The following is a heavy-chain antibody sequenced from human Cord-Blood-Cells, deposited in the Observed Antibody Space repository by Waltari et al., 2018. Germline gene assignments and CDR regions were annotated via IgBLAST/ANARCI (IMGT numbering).Heavy chain of an antibody. D-gene: IGHD7-27*01. Sequence: QVQLVESGGGVVQPGRSLRLSCAASGFTFSSYAMHWVRQAPGKGLGWVAVISYYGSNKYYADSVKGRFTISRDNSKNTLYLQMNSLRAEDTAVYYCARGDGDLDDWGQGTLVTVSS. CDR2: ISYYGSNK. J-gene: IGHJ4*02. CDR1: GFTFSSYA. CDR3: ARGDGDLDD. V-gene: IGHV3-30*04.